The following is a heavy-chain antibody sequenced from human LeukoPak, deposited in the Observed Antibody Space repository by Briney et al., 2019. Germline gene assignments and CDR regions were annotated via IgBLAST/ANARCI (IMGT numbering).Heavy chain of an antibody. CDR2: ISSSSSYI. Sequence: GGSLRLSCAASGFTFSSYSMNWVRQAPGKGLEWVSSISSSSSYIYYADSVKGRFTISRDNAKNSLYLQMNSLRAEDTAVYYCARSRDGNNPEPDYWGQGTLVTVSS. D-gene: IGHD5-24*01. CDR3: ARSRDGNNPEPDY. J-gene: IGHJ4*02. V-gene: IGHV3-21*01. CDR1: GFTFSSYS.